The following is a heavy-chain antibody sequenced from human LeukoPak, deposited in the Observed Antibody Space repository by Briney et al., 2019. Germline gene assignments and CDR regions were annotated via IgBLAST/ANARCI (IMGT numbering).Heavy chain of an antibody. CDR2: IYPADSDI. Sequence: GESLKISCQGSGYSINNYWIGWVRQMPGKGLEWMGIIYPADSDIRYSPSFQGQVTISADKSISTAYLQWSSLKASDTAIYYCARQEYCSGGSCYTWFDPWGQGTLVIVSS. D-gene: IGHD2-15*01. V-gene: IGHV5-51*01. CDR3: ARQEYCSGGSCYTWFDP. CDR1: GYSINNYW. J-gene: IGHJ5*02.